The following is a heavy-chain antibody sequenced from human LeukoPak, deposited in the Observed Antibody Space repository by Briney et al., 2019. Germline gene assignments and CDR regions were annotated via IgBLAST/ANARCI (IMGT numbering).Heavy chain of an antibody. CDR1: GFTFSDYY. CDR2: ISSSGSAI. D-gene: IGHD6-13*01. V-gene: IGHV3-11*01. CDR3: ARVGVSSIAAAGAYYYYGMDV. J-gene: IGHJ6*02. Sequence: GGSLRLSCAASGFTFSDYYMSWIRQAPGKGLEWVSYISSSGSAIYYADSVKGRFTISRDNAKNSLYLQMNSLRAEDTAVYYCARVGVSSIAAAGAYYYYGMDVWGQGTTVTVPS.